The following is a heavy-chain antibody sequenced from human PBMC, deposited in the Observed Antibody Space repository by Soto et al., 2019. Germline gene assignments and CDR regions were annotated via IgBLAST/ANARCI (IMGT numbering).Heavy chain of an antibody. CDR2: IYPGGSDT. CDR3: ARSNHSLDCSSTSCYVVPYYYYGMDV. V-gene: IGHV5-51*01. J-gene: IGHJ6*04. Sequence: SGCNSTSYGSGRISQKTGKGLEWMGIIYPGGSDTRYSPSFQGQVTISADKSISTAYLQWSSLKASDTAMYYCARSNHSLDCSSTSCYVVPYYYYGMDVWVKGTTVTVSS. D-gene: IGHD2-2*01. CDR1: GCNSTSYG.